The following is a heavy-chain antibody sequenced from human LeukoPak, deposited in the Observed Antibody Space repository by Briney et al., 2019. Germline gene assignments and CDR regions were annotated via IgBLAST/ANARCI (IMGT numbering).Heavy chain of an antibody. J-gene: IGHJ4*02. D-gene: IGHD3-22*01. CDR1: GFTVSSNY. V-gene: IGHV3-53*01. CDR3: ARQGGYDSSGYYRDY. Sequence: GGSLRLSCAASGFTVSSNYMSWVRQAPGKGLEWVSVIYSGGSTYYADSVKGRFTISRDNSENTLYLQMNSLRAEDTAVYYCARQGGYDSSGYYRDYWGQGTLVTVSS. CDR2: IYSGGST.